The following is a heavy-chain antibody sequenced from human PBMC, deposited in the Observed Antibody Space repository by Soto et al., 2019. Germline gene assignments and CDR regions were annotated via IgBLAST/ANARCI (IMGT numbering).Heavy chain of an antibody. J-gene: IGHJ6*01. D-gene: IGHD6-6*01. Sequence: PSETLSLTCTFSVGSISSYYWSWIRHPAGKGLEWIGRIYTSGSTNYNPSLKSRVTMSVDTSKNQFSLKLSSVTAADTAVYYCARDLASSSRLYYYGMELWGQGTKGRVSS. CDR2: IYTSGST. V-gene: IGHV4-4*07. CDR3: ARDLASSSRLYYYGMEL. CDR1: VGSISSYY.